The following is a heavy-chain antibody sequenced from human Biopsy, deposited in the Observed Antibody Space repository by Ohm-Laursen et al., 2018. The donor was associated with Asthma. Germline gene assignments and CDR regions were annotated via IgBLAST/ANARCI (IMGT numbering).Heavy chain of an antibody. J-gene: IGHJ4*02. Sequence: SVKVSCKISGYSLTDLSMHWVRQAPGQGLEWMGGHDHEEGGTVNAWRFQGRVTMTEDTSTDTAYMELSSLSSDDTAVYYCASDFPKDYVRYNFQFWGQGTLVTVSS. V-gene: IGHV1-24*01. CDR1: GYSLTDLS. CDR3: ASDFPKDYVRYNFQF. D-gene: IGHD4-17*01. CDR2: HDHEEGGT.